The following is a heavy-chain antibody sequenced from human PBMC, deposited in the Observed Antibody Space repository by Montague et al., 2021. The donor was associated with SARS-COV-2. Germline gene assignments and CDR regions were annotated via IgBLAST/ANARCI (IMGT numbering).Heavy chain of an antibody. Sequence: SETLSLTCAVYGGSFSGYYWSWIRQPPGKGLEWIGEINHSGSTNXKPSLKSRVTISVDTSKNQFSLKLSSVTAADTAVYYCARGTTVTTLFYYYYGMDVWGQGTTVIVSS. CDR1: GGSFSGYY. J-gene: IGHJ6*02. CDR3: ARGTTVTTLFYYYYGMDV. D-gene: IGHD4-17*01. V-gene: IGHV4-34*01. CDR2: INHSGST.